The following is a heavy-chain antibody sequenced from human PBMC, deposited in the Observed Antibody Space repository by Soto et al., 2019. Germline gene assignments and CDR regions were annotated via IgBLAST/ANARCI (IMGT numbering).Heavy chain of an antibody. J-gene: IGHJ6*02. Sequence: ASLKVSCKASGYTFTSYYMHWVRQAPGQGLEWMGIINPSGGSTSYAQKFQGQVTISADQSINTAYLQWSSLKASDTAIYYCARRGLDYYYGLDVWGQGTTVTVSS. CDR3: ARRGLDYYYGLDV. D-gene: IGHD5-12*01. V-gene: IGHV1-46*01. CDR1: GYTFTSYY. CDR2: INPSGGST.